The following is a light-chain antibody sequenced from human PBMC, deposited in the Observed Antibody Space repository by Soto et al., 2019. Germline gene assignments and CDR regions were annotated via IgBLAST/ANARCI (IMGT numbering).Light chain of an antibody. Sequence: QSVLTQPASVSGSPGQSITISCTGTSSDVGGYDYVSWYQHHPGKVPKLIIYEVSKRPSGVSHRFSGSKSGNTASLTISGLQTEDEAAYYCSSYTTTSALVFGGGTKLTVL. J-gene: IGLJ2*01. CDR2: EVS. CDR3: SSYTTTSALV. CDR1: SSDVGGYDY. V-gene: IGLV2-14*01.